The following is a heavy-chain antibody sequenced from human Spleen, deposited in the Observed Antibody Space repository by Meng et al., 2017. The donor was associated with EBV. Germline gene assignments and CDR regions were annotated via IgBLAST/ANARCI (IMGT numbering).Heavy chain of an antibody. CDR1: GYTFTSYY. CDR2: LIPMSDAP. CDR3: ASESGRGFTPDY. V-gene: IGHV1-69*01. Sequence: QVRLVQSGAEVKIPGASVKVACKASGYTFTSYYIHWVRQAPGQGLEWMGGLIPMSDAPYYAQKFQDRVTITADESTSTHYMDLSGLRSEDTAVYYCASESGRGFTPDYWGQGTLVTVSS. D-gene: IGHD3-10*01. J-gene: IGHJ4*02.